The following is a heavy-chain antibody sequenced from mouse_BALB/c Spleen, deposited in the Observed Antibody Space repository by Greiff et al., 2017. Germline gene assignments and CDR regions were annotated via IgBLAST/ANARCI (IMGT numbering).Heavy chain of an antibody. CDR3: AKKWVGRGAMDY. Sequence: QVQLKESGPSLVQPSQSLSITCTVSGFSLTSYGVHWVRQSPGKGLEWLGVIWRGGSTDYNAAFMSRLSITKDNSKSQVFFKMNSLQADDTTIYYCAKKWVGRGAMDYWGQGTSVTVSS. V-gene: IGHV2-5-1*01. CDR1: GFSLTSYG. D-gene: IGHD4-1*01. CDR2: IWRGGST. J-gene: IGHJ4*01.